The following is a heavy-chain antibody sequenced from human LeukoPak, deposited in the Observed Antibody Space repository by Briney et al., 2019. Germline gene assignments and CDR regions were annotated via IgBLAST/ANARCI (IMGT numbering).Heavy chain of an antibody. Sequence: PGGSLRLSCAASGFTFINFGMHWVRQAPGKGPEWVAIVWYDGNNKYYVDSVKGRFTISRDNAKNSLYLQMNSLRAEDTAVYYCVRDFGGYWGQGTLVTVSS. V-gene: IGHV3-33*01. D-gene: IGHD3-16*01. CDR1: GFTFINFG. CDR3: VRDFGGY. CDR2: VWYDGNNK. J-gene: IGHJ4*02.